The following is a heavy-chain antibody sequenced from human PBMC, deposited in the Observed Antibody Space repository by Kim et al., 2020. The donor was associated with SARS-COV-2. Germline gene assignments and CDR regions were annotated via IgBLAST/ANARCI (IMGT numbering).Heavy chain of an antibody. Sequence: GGSLRLSCAASGFTSSPFWMNWVRQVPGKGLVWVSRISLDGRTTDYADYVKGRFTISRDNAKNSVYLHMNSLTGDDTGVYYCAMGGGYTSGRDYWGRGTLVIVSA. D-gene: IGHD5-12*01. CDR3: AMGGGYTSGRDY. J-gene: IGHJ4*02. CDR1: GFTSSPFW. V-gene: IGHV3-74*01. CDR2: ISLDGRTT.